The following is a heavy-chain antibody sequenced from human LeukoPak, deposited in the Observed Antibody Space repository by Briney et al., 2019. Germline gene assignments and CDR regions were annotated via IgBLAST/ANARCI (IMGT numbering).Heavy chain of an antibody. D-gene: IGHD2-2*01. CDR2: IDPSDSYT. CDR1: GYSFTSYW. J-gene: IGHJ6*04. CDR3: ARRGNCSSTSCPRGRGYYYYGMDV. V-gene: IGHV5-10-1*01. Sequence: GESLKISCKGSGYSFTSYWISWVRQMPGKGLERMGRIDPSDSYTNYSPSFQGHVTISADKSISTAYLQWSSLKASDTAMYYCARRGNCSSTSCPRGRGYYYYGMDVWGKGTTVTVSS.